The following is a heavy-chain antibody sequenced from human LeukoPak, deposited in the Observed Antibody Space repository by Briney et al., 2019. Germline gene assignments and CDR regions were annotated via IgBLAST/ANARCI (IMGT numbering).Heavy chain of an antibody. V-gene: IGHV4-4*07. Sequence: PSETLSLTCTVSGASISSYYWSWIRQPAGKGLEWIGRIYTSESTNYNPSLKSRVTISVDTSKNQFSLKLSSVTAADTAVYYCARHALLWFREFDGMDVWGQGTTVTVSS. CDR3: ARHALLWFREFDGMDV. CDR1: GASISSYY. D-gene: IGHD3-10*01. CDR2: IYTSEST. J-gene: IGHJ6*02.